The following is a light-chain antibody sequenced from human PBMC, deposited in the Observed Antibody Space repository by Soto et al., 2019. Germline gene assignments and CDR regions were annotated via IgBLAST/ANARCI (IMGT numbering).Light chain of an antibody. Sequence: QSVLTQPASVSGSPGQSIAVSCTGTSSDVGGYDYVSWYQQHAGKAPKLMIYDVNNRPSGVSTRFSGSKSGNTASLTISGLQAEDEADYYCSSYTSSSTLVFGGGTKVTVL. CDR2: DVN. CDR1: SSDVGGYDY. V-gene: IGLV2-14*03. J-gene: IGLJ2*01. CDR3: SSYTSSSTLV.